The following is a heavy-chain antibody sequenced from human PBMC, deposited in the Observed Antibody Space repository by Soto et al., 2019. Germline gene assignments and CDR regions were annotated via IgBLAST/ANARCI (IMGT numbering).Heavy chain of an antibody. V-gene: IGHV1-3*01. J-gene: IGHJ4*02. CDR3: ARAVAVPASCDY. CDR2: INAGNGNT. CDR1: GYSFTSYA. Sequence: ASVKVSCKASGYSFTSYAMHWVRQAPGQRLEWMGRINAGNGNTKYSQKFQGRVTITRDTSASTAYMELSSLRSEDTAMYYCARAVAVPASCDYWGQGTLVTVSS. D-gene: IGHD6-19*01.